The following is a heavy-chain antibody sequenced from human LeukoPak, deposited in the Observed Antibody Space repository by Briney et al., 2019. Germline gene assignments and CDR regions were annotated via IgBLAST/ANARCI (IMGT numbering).Heavy chain of an antibody. CDR2: INWNGGST. CDR3: ARGTLKAAATDFDY. Sequence: GRSLRLSCAAAGFTFDDYGMSWVRQAPRKGMKLVSGINWNGGSTGYADSVKGRFTISRDKAKNSLYLQMNSLRAEDTALYYCARGTLKAAATDFDYWGQGTLVSVSS. CDR1: GFTFDDYG. J-gene: IGHJ4*02. V-gene: IGHV3-20*04. D-gene: IGHD6-13*01.